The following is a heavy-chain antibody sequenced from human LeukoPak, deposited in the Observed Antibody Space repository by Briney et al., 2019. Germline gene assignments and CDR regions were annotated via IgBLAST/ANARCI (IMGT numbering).Heavy chain of an antibody. D-gene: IGHD5-24*01. CDR3: APHSWRDGFDY. J-gene: IGHJ4*02. Sequence: SETLSLTCTVSGYSISSGYYWGWIRQPPGKGLEWIGSIYHSGSTYYNPSLKSRVTISVDTSKNQFSLKLNSVTAADTAVYYCAPHSWRDGFDYWGPGTLVTVSS. CDR1: GYSISSGYY. V-gene: IGHV4-38-2*02. CDR2: IYHSGST.